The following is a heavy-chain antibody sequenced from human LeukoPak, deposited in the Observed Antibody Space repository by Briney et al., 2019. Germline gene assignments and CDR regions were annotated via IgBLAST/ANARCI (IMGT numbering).Heavy chain of an antibody. CDR1: GGTFSSYA. J-gene: IGHJ5*02. V-gene: IGHV1-69*01. Sequence: GSSVKVSCKAPGGTFSSYAISWVRQAPGQGLEWMGGIIPIVGTANYAQTFQGRATITADESTSTAYMELSSLRSEDTAVYYCARVASSSGWGWFDPWGQGTLVTVSS. CDR3: ARVASSSGWGWFDP. D-gene: IGHD6-19*01. CDR2: IIPIVGTA.